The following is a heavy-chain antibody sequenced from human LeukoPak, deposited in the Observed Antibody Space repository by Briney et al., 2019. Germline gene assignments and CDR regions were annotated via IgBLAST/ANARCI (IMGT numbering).Heavy chain of an antibody. J-gene: IGHJ4*02. CDR3: TSDTVDTAVGIDY. CDR1: GFTFSDYW. Sequence: PGGSLRLSCAASGFTFSDYWIHWVRQAPGKGLVWVSRIDSDGSTRNYADSVKGRFTISRDNAKKTVYLQMNSLRAEDTAVYYCTSDTVDTAVGIDYWGQGTLITVSS. CDR2: IDSDGSTR. D-gene: IGHD5-18*01. V-gene: IGHV3-74*01.